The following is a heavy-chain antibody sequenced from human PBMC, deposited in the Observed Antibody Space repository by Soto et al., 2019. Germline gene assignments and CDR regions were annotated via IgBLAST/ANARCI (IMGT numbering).Heavy chain of an antibody. CDR2: ISPHNFNT. CDR1: GYTFTHFY. J-gene: IGHJ4*02. V-gene: IGHV1-18*01. CDR3: ARDEGGYDILTGYYKAHHFDY. D-gene: IGHD3-9*01. Sequence: QVHLEQSGAEVKKPGDSVKVSCKASGYTFTHFYITWVLQAPGQGLEWMGAISPHNFNTNFAQKFQGRVTLTTDTSTNTAYMELRSLTSDDTAVYYCARDEGGYDILTGYYKAHHFDYWGQGVLVTVSS.